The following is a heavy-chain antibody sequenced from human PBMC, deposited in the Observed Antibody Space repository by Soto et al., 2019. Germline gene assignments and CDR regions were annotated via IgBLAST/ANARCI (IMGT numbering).Heavy chain of an antibody. CDR3: ARSVST. V-gene: IGHV4-31*03. CDR2: TYYSGST. Sequence: QVQLQESGPGLLKPSQTLSLTCTVSGGSISSGGYYWSWIRPHPGKGLEWLGYTYYSGSTYYNLSLRSRVTISVDTSKNQCSLKLSSVTAAGTAVYYCARSVSTWCHGTLCTVSS. J-gene: IGHJ5*01. CDR1: GGSISSGGYY.